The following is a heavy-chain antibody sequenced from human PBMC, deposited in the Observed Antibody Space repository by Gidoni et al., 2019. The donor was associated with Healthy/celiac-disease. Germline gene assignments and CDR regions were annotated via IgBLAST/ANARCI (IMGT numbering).Heavy chain of an antibody. CDR1: AFTFSSYG. J-gene: IGHJ6*02. V-gene: IGHV3-30*18. CDR3: AKGRLSRGPHYYYYGMDV. CDR2: ISYDGSNK. Sequence: QVQLVESGGGVVQPGRSLRLSCPASAFTFSSYGMHWVRQAPGTGLEWVAVISYDGSNKYYADSVKGRFTISRDNSKNTLYLQMNSLRAEDTAVYYCAKGRLSRGPHYYYYGMDVWGQGTTVTVSS.